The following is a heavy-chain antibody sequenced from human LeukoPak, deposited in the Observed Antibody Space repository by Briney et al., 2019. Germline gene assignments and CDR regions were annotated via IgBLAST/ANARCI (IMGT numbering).Heavy chain of an antibody. CDR3: ARGGITMVRGVAKKGVYYVDV. D-gene: IGHD3-10*01. J-gene: IGHJ6*03. Sequence: SETLPLTCTVSGGSISSYYWNWIRQPPGKGLEWIGYIYNSGSTNNNPSLKSRVTISVDTSKNQFSLKLSSVTAADTAVYYCARGGITMVRGVAKKGVYYVDVWGKGTTVTVSS. CDR2: IYNSGST. V-gene: IGHV4-59*08. CDR1: GGSISSYY.